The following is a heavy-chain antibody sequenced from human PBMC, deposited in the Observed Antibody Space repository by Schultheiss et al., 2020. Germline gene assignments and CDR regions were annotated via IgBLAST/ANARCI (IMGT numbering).Heavy chain of an antibody. J-gene: IGHJ6*02. CDR2: IYYSGST. CDR3: ARDGILGSSLGGMDV. V-gene: IGHV4-31*03. Sequence: SATLSLTCTVSGGSISSGGYYWSWIRQHPGKGLEWIGYIYYSGSTYYNPSLKSRVTISVDTSKNQFSLKLSSVTAADTAVYYCARDGILGSSLGGMDVWGQGTTVTGSS. D-gene: IGHD6-13*01. CDR1: GGSISSGGYY.